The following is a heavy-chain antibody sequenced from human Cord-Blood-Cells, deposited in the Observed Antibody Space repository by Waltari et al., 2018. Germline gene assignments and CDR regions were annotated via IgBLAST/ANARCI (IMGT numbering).Heavy chain of an antibody. CDR3: ARLPEWGIVDAFDI. J-gene: IGHJ3*02. CDR1: GGSFSGYY. Sequence: QVQLQQWGAGLLKPSETLSLTCAVYGGSFSGYYWSWIRQPPGKGLEWIGEINHSGSTNYSPSLKSRVTISVDTSKNQVSLKLSSVTAADTAVYYCARLPEWGIVDAFDIWGQGTMVTVSS. CDR2: INHSGST. V-gene: IGHV4-34*01. D-gene: IGHD3-16*01.